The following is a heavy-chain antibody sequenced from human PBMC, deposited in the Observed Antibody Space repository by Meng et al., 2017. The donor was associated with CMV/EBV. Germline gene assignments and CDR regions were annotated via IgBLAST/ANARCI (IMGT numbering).Heavy chain of an antibody. J-gene: IGHJ5*02. D-gene: IGHD3/OR15-3a*01. Sequence: ASVTVSCKASGYTFTSYGISWVRQAPGQGLEWMGWISAYNGNTNYAQKLQGRVTMTTDTSTSTAYMELRGLRSDDTAVYYCARMRPLAVGWTRFDPWGQGTLVTVSS. CDR3: ARMRPLAVGWTRFDP. CDR2: ISAYNGNT. V-gene: IGHV1-18*01. CDR1: GYTFTSYG.